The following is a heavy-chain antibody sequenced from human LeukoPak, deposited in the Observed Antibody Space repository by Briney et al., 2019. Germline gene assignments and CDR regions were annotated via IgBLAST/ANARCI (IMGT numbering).Heavy chain of an antibody. V-gene: IGHV3-7*01. CDR3: ARALQSAFDV. J-gene: IGHJ3*01. CDR1: GFTFSSYW. Sequence: GGSLRLSCAASGFTFSSYWMNWVRQAPGKGLEWVANTKKDGSEKHYVDSVKGRFIISRDNAKNSLYLQMNSLRAEDTAVYYCARALQSAFDVWGQGTTFTVSS. CDR2: TKKDGSEK. D-gene: IGHD4-11*01.